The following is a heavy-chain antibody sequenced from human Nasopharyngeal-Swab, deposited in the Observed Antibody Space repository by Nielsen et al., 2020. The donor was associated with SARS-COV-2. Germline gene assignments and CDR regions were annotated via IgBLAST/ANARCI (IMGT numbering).Heavy chain of an antibody. CDR1: GGSVSSGSYY. Sequence: SETLSLICTVSGGSVSSGSYYWSWIRQPPGKGLEWIGYIYYSGSTNYNPSLKSRVTISVDTSKNQFSLKLSSVTAADTAVYYCARDPGYSYFNWFDPWGQGTLVTVSS. V-gene: IGHV4-61*01. J-gene: IGHJ5*02. CDR3: ARDPGYSYFNWFDP. D-gene: IGHD5-18*01. CDR2: IYYSGST.